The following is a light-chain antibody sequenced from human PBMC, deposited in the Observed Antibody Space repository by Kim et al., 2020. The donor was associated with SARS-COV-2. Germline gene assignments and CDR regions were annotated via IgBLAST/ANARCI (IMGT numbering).Light chain of an antibody. J-gene: IGLJ2*01. CDR1: SGYSSYD. V-gene: IGLV4-69*01. Sequence: QLVLTQSPSASASLGASVKLTCTLSSGYSSYDITWHQQPQKGPRYLMKLNSDGSHIKGDGIPDRFSGSSSGAERYLTISSLQSEDEADYYCHTWATAIVFGGGTKLTVL. CDR2: LNSDGSH. CDR3: HTWATAIV.